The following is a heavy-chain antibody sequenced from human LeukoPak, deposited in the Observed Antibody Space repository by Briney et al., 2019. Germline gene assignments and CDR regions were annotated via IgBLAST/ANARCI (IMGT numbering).Heavy chain of an antibody. CDR3: AKDAPLVAGKRLY. J-gene: IGHJ4*02. V-gene: IGHV3-33*06. Sequence: PGGSLRLSCAASGFTFSSYGMHWVRQAPGKGLEWVAVIWYDGSNKYYADSVKGRFTISRDNSKNTLYLQMNSLRAEDTAVYYCAKDAPLVAGKRLYWGQGTLVTVSS. CDR1: GFTFSSYG. CDR2: IWYDGSNK. D-gene: IGHD6-19*01.